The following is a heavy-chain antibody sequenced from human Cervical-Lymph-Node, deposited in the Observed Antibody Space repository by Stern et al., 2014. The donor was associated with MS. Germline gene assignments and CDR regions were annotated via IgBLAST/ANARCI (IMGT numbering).Heavy chain of an antibody. CDR3: ARGFSSSWYGGRFFNY. J-gene: IGHJ4*02. V-gene: IGHV4-59*01. CDR2: IYYSGHT. D-gene: IGHD6-13*01. CDR1: GGSISSYY. Sequence: MQLVESGPGLVKPSETLSLTCTVSGGSISSYYWSWIRQAPGKGLEWIAYIYYSGHTDYSPSLQGRVTVSVDTSKNQVSLRLSSVTAADTAVYYCARGFSSSWYGGRFFNYWGQGTLVTVSS.